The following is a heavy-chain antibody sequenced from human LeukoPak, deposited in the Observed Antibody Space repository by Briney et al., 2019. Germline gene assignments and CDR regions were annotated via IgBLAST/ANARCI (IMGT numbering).Heavy chain of an antibody. D-gene: IGHD2-2*01. V-gene: IGHV4-59*01. Sequence: KASETLSLTCTVSGGSISSYYWSWIRRPPGKGLEWIGYIYYSGSTNYNPSLKSRVTISVDTSKNQFSLKLSSVTAADTAVYYCARGYHPRTHYFDYWGQGTLVTVSS. CDR2: IYYSGST. CDR1: GGSISSYY. CDR3: ARGYHPRTHYFDY. J-gene: IGHJ4*02.